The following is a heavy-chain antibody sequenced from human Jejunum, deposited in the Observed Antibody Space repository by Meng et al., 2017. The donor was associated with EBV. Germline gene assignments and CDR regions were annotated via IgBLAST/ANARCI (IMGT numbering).Heavy chain of an antibody. V-gene: IGHV4-4*02. D-gene: IGHD3-16*01. CDR3: ARGSHYTWDV. CDR1: GASIINTDSW. Sequence: QQQFQECGPGRVPPSGLLSLTCGVSGASIINTDSWWSWVPQPAGKGLGWIEESVRAGNNNYNASLKSQVTMSVDTSKNQLSLNLSSVTAADSAVYYCARGSHYTWDVWGQGTLVTVSS. CDR2: SVRAGNN. J-gene: IGHJ4*02.